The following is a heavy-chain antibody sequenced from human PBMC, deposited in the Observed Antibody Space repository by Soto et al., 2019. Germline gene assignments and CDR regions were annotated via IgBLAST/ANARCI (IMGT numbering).Heavy chain of an antibody. D-gene: IGHD6-19*01. J-gene: IGHJ4*02. CDR3: ARRLQWQLRPLDS. Sequence: PGGSLRLSFAGSGFIFSDYYITWIRRAPGKGLEWVSYINTLSSAIYYADSVKGRFTISRDNAKNSVYLQMNSLRAEDTAVYYCARRLQWQLRPLDSWSRGTLVTVSS. CDR2: INTLSSAI. CDR1: GFIFSDYY. V-gene: IGHV3-11*01.